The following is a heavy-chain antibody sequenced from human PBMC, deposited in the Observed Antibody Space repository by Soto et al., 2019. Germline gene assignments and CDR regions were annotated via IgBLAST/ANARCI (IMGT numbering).Heavy chain of an antibody. CDR3: AKTHPAKHRSSTSCYTYYFDY. CDR1: GFTFSSYA. CDR2: ISGSGGST. V-gene: IGHV3-23*01. J-gene: IGHJ4*02. Sequence: GGSLRLSCAASGFTFSSYAMSWVRQAPGKGLEWVSAISGSGGSTYYADSVKGRFTISRDNSKNTLYLQMNSLRAEDTAVYYCAKTHPAKHRSSTSCYTYYFDYWGQGTLVTVYS. D-gene: IGHD2-2*01.